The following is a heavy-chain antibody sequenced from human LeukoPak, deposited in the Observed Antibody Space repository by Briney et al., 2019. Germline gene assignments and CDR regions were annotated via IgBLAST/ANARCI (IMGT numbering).Heavy chain of an antibody. CDR2: INPSGGST. D-gene: IGHD3-22*01. J-gene: IGHJ4*02. Sequence: ASVKVSCKASGYTFTSYYMHWVRQAPGQGLEWMGIINPSGGSTSYAQKFQGRVTMTRDTSTSTVYMELSSLRSEDTAVYYCAREGRYYCDSNGYFDYWGQGTLVTVSS. CDR3: AREGRYYCDSNGYFDY. V-gene: IGHV1-46*03. CDR1: GYTFTSYY.